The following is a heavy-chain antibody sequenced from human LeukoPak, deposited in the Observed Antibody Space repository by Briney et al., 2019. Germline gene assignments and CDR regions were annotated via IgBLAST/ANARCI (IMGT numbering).Heavy chain of an antibody. J-gene: IGHJ4*02. CDR1: GFTFSSYW. CDR2: IKQDGSEK. D-gene: IGHD5-18*01. CDR3: ARADWDTAMIDY. V-gene: IGHV3-7*01. Sequence: GGSLRLSCAASGFTFSSYWMTWVRQAPGKGLEWVANIKQDGSEKYYVDSVKGRFTISRDNVKNSLFLQMNSLRAEDTAVYYCARADWDTAMIDYWGQGTLVTVSS.